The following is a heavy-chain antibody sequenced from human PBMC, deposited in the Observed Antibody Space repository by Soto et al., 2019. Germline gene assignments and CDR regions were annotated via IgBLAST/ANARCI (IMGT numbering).Heavy chain of an antibody. V-gene: IGHV4-34*01. Sequence: SETLSLTCAVYGGSFSGYYWSWIRQPPGKGLEWIGEINHSGSTNYNPSLKSRVTISVDTSKNQFSLKLSSMTAADTAVYYCARGGVYYYDSKPYDYWGQGTLVTVSS. D-gene: IGHD3-22*01. CDR2: INHSGST. CDR1: GGSFSGYY. CDR3: ARGGVYYYDSKPYDY. J-gene: IGHJ4*02.